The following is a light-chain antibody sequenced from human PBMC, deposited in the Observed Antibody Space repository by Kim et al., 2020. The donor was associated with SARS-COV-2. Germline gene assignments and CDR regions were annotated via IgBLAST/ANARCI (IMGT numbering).Light chain of an antibody. V-gene: IGKV2-28*01. CDR3: MQVLQIPRT. J-gene: IGKJ2*01. Sequence: DIMMTQSPLSLPVTPGEPASIFCRSSQSLLYSDGYTYLDWYLQKPGQSPQLLIYLGSNRATGVPDRFSGSGSGTDFTLKISRVAAEDVGVYYCMQVLQIPRTFGQGTKLEIK. CDR1: QSLLYSDGYTY. CDR2: LGS.